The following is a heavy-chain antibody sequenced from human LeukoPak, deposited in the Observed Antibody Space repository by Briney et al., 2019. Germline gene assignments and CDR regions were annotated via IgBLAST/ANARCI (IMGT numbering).Heavy chain of an antibody. CDR3: ARRYDILTSHDYFDY. CDR2: IYYSGST. V-gene: IGHV4-39*07. J-gene: IGHJ4*02. CDR1: GGSISSSSYY. Sequence: SETLSLTCTVSGGSISSSSYYWGWIRQPPGKGLEWIGSIYYSGSTYYNPSLKSRVTISVDTSKNQFSLKLSSVTAADTAVYYCARRYDILTSHDYFDYWGQGTLVTVSS. D-gene: IGHD3-9*01.